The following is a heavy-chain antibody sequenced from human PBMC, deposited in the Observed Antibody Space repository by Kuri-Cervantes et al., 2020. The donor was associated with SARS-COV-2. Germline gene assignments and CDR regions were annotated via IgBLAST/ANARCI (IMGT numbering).Heavy chain of an antibody. D-gene: IGHD5-24*01. CDR1: GFTFSSYA. V-gene: IGHV3-23*01. CDR2: ISGSGGST. J-gene: IGHJ4*02. CDR3: GKDPGDGYFDY. Sequence: GESLKISCAASGFTFSSYAMGWVRQAPGKGLEWVSAISGSGGSTYYADSVKGRFTISRDNSKNTLYLQMNSLRAEDTAVYYCGKDPGDGYFDYWGQGTLVTVSS.